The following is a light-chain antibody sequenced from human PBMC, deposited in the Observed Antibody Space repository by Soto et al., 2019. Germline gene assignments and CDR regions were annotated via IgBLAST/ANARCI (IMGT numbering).Light chain of an antibody. CDR1: SSNLGNNL. Sequence: SVLTQPPSASGTPGQRVTISCSGRSSNLGNNLVYWYQQVPGTAPKLLIYANSQRPSGVPDRFSASKSGTSASLAISGLRPEDEADYYCVAWDDSLRCALFGGGTQLTVL. CDR3: VAWDDSLRCAL. J-gene: IGLJ7*01. CDR2: ANS. V-gene: IGLV1-47*01.